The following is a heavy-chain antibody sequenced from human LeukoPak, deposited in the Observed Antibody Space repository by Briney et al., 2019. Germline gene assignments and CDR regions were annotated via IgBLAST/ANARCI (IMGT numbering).Heavy chain of an antibody. CDR1: GYSISRDYY. CDR3: ARYGALHDAFDI. Sequence: SETLSLTCTVSGYSISRDYYWGWIRQPPGKGLEWIGSIYHSGRTYYNPSLNSRITISVDTSKNQFSLRLSSVTAADTAMYYCARYGALHDAFDIWGQGTMVTVFS. J-gene: IGHJ3*02. CDR2: IYHSGRT. D-gene: IGHD4-17*01. V-gene: IGHV4-38-2*02.